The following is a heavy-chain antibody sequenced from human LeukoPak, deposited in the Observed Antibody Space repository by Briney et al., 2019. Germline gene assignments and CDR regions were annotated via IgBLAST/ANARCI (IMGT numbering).Heavy chain of an antibody. V-gene: IGHV4-39*07. Sequence: SSETLSLTCTVSGGSISSTSYYWAWIRQPPGKGLEWIGSIYYSGSTYYNPSLKSRVIISADTSKNQFSLKLSTVTAADTAVYYCARGPNTAGNYRAFDPWGQGTKVTVSS. D-gene: IGHD4-11*01. CDR1: GGSISSTSYY. CDR3: ARGPNTAGNYRAFDP. J-gene: IGHJ3*01. CDR2: IYYSGST.